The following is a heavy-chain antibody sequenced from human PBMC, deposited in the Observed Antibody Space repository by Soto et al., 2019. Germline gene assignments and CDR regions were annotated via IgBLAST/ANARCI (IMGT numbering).Heavy chain of an antibody. CDR1: GFTFSDYY. J-gene: IGHJ4*02. Sequence: QVQLVEYGGGLVKPGGSLRLSCAASGFTFSDYYMSWIRQAPGKGREWVSYISSSGSTIYYADSVKGRFTISRDNAKNSLYLQMNSLRAEDTAVYYWARGPDWATVVTPDVAFDYWGQGTLVTVSS. CDR3: ARGPDWATVVTPDVAFDY. CDR2: ISSSGSTI. D-gene: IGHD4-17*01. V-gene: IGHV3-11*01.